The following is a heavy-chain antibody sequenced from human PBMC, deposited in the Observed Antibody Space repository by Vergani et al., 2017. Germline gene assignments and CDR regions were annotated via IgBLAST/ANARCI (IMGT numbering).Heavy chain of an antibody. Sequence: QVQLLQSGSELKKPGASVRISCEASGYTFTNYPLIWVRQAPGQGLEFMGWINTNSGNPTYAPGFTGRFVFSLDTSVSTAYLQISGLKAEDSAVYYCARGQHKVAAAGRDWFDPWGQGTLVTVSS. CDR3: ARGQHKVAAAGRDWFDP. V-gene: IGHV7-4-1*02. CDR1: GYTFTNYP. CDR2: INTNSGNP. J-gene: IGHJ5*02. D-gene: IGHD6-13*01.